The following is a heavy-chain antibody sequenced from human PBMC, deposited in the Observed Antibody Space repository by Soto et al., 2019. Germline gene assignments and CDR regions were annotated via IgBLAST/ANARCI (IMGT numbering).Heavy chain of an antibody. CDR3: ARDQEGGGDV. Sequence: QVQLVQSGAEVKKPGSSVKVSCKASGGTFSSYTISWVRQAPGQGLEWMGRIIPILGIANYAQKFQGRVXIXEDKSTSTAYMELSSLRSEDTAVYYCARDQEGGGDVWGQGTTVTVSS. J-gene: IGHJ6*02. CDR2: IIPILGIA. V-gene: IGHV1-69*08. D-gene: IGHD2-15*01. CDR1: GGTFSSYT.